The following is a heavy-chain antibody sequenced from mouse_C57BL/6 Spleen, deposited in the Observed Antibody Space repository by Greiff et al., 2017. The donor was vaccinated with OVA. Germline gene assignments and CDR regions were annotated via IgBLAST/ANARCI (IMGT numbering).Heavy chain of an antibody. CDR3: VRLYGSSYWYFDV. D-gene: IGHD1-1*01. J-gene: IGHJ1*03. Sequence: EVKLMESGGGLVQPKGSLKLSCAASGFSFNTYAMNWVRQAPGKGLEWVARIRSKSNNYATYYADSVKDRFTISRDDSESMLYLQMNNLKTEDTAMYYCVRLYGSSYWYFDVWGTGTTVTVSS. CDR2: IRSKSNNYAT. CDR1: GFSFNTYA. V-gene: IGHV10-1*01.